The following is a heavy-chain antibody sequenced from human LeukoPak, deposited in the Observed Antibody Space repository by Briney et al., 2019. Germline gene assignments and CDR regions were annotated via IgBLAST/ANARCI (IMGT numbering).Heavy chain of an antibody. V-gene: IGHV3-49*04. CDR1: GFTFGDYA. CDR3: TRRVLRYPSGFDP. J-gene: IGHJ5*02. CDR2: IRSKPYGWTT. Sequence: GRSLRLSCTPSGFTFGDYAMSWVRQAPGKGLEWVGFIRSKPYGWTTEYAASVKGRFTISRDDSKSIAYLQMNSLKTEDTAVYYCTRRVLRYPSGFDPWGQGTLVTVSS. D-gene: IGHD3-9*01.